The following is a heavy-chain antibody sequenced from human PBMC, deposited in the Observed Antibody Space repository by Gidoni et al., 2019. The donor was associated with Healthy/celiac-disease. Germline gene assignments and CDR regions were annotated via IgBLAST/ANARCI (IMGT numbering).Heavy chain of an antibody. J-gene: IGHJ4*02. V-gene: IGHV3-30-3*01. CDR1: GFTFSSYA. CDR3: ARDKGGYNTGYFDY. CDR2: RSYDESNE. D-gene: IGHD5-12*01. Sequence: QVQLVESGGGVVQPGKSLRLSCAASGFTFSSYAMHWVRQAPGKGLEWVAVRSYDESNEHYADSVKGRFTISRDKSKNTPYLQMNSLRAEDTAVYYCARDKGGYNTGYFDYWGQGTLVTVSS.